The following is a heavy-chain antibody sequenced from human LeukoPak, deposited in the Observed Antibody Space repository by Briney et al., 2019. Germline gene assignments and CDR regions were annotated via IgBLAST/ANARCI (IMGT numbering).Heavy chain of an antibody. V-gene: IGHV3-23*01. J-gene: IGHJ4*02. Sequence: PGGSLRLSCAASGFTLSSYAMSWVRQAPGKGLEWVSAISGSGGSTYYADSVKGRFTISRDNSKNTLYLQMNSLRAEDTAVYYCAKDHSGRRVWAYFDYWGQGTLVTVSS. D-gene: IGHD3-10*01. CDR1: GFTLSSYA. CDR3: AKDHSGRRVWAYFDY. CDR2: ISGSGGST.